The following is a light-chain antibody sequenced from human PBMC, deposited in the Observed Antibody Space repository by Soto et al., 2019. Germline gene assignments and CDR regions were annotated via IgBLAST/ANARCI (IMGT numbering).Light chain of an antibody. Sequence: QSVLTQPSSASGSPGQSVTISCTGTSSDVGGYNYVSWYRQHPGKAPKLVIYEVSKRPSGVPDRFSGSKSGNTASLTVSGLQAEDEADYYCSSYADSNSHMLFGGGTQLTVL. CDR2: EVS. J-gene: IGLJ2*01. CDR1: SSDVGGYNY. CDR3: SSYADSNSHML. V-gene: IGLV2-8*01.